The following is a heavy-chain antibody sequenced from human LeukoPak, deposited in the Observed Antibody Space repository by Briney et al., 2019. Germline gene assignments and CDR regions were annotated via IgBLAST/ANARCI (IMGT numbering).Heavy chain of an antibody. CDR1: GFTFSTYD. CDR3: ARARYSYTGIIDY. Sequence: GGSLRLSCSASGFTFSTYDMHWVRQAPGKGLECVSSVSNNGGSTYYADSVKGRFTITRDNSKNALYLQMSSLRPEDTAVYYCARARYSYTGIIDYWGQGTLVTVSS. J-gene: IGHJ4*02. V-gene: IGHV3-64D*06. CDR2: VSNNGGST. D-gene: IGHD5-18*01.